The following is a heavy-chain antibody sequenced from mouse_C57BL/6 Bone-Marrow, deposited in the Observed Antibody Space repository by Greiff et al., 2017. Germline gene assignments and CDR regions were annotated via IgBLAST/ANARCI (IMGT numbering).Heavy chain of an antibody. CDR2: IRLKSDNYAT. CDR3: TATVVATTFDY. J-gene: IGHJ2*01. D-gene: IGHD1-1*01. Sequence: QLQQSGGGLVQPGGSMKLSCVASGFTFSNYWMNWVRQSPEKGLEWVAQIRLKSDNYATHYAESVKGRFTISRDDSKSSVYLQMNNLRAEDTGIYYCTATVVATTFDYWGQGTTLTVSS. CDR1: GFTFSNYW. V-gene: IGHV6-3*01.